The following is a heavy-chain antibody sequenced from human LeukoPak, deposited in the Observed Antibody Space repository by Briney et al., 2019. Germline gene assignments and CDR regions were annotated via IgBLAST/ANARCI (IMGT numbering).Heavy chain of an antibody. Sequence: GGSLRLSCAASGFTFSSNWMHWVRQVPGKGLVWVSRIDSGGSSTNYADSVKGRFTISRDNAKNTPSLQMNSLRAEDTAVYYCARGGSYGWDAFDMWGQGTTVTVSS. CDR3: ARGGSYGWDAFDM. J-gene: IGHJ3*02. V-gene: IGHV3-74*01. CDR1: GFTFSSNW. D-gene: IGHD3-10*01. CDR2: IDSGGSST.